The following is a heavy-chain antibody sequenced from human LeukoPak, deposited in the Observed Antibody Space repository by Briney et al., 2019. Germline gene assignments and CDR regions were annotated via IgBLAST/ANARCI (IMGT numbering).Heavy chain of an antibody. CDR3: ARDPYDFWSGYYNKYYFDY. J-gene: IGHJ4*02. D-gene: IGHD3-3*01. V-gene: IGHV3-21*01. CDR2: ITISSSYI. Sequence: GGSLRLSCAASGFTFDDYSMNWVRQAPGKGLKWVSSITISSSYIYYADSVKGRFTISRDNAKNSLYLQMNSLRAADTAVYYCARDPYDFWSGYYNKYYFDYWGLGTLVAVSS. CDR1: GFTFDDYS.